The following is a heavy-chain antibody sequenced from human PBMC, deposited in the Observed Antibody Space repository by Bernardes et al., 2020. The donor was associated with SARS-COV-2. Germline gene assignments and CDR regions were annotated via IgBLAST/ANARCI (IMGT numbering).Heavy chain of an antibody. CDR3: ARDRVVAATRIRFFDY. D-gene: IGHD2-15*01. CDR2: IYYSGST. V-gene: IGHV4-39*07. J-gene: IGHJ4*02. Sequence: SETLSLTCTVSGGSISSSSYYWGWIRQPPGKGLEWIGSIYYSGSTYYNPSLKSRVTISVDTSKNQFSLKLSSVTAADTAVYYCARDRVVAATRIRFFDYWGQGTLVTVSS. CDR1: GGSISSSSYY.